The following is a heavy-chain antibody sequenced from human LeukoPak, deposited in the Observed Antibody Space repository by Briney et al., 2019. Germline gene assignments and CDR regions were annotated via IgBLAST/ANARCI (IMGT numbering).Heavy chain of an antibody. Sequence: SQTLSLTCTVSGGSISSGSYYWSWIRQPAGRGLEWIGRIYTSGSTNYNPSLKSRVTISVDTSKNQFSLKLSSVTAADTAVYYCAREREDFWSGFNFDYWGQGTLVTVS. CDR3: AREREDFWSGFNFDY. CDR2: IYTSGST. D-gene: IGHD3-3*01. CDR1: GGSISSGSYY. J-gene: IGHJ4*02. V-gene: IGHV4-61*02.